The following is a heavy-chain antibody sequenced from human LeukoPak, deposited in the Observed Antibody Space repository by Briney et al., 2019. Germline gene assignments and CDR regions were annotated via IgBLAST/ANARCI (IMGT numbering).Heavy chain of an antibody. CDR3: ARDSPLYYYDSSGYGRSDAFDI. V-gene: IGHV4-61*01. D-gene: IGHD3-22*01. J-gene: IGHJ3*02. CDR2: IYYSGST. CDR1: GASVSSASY. Sequence: SETLSLTCTVSGASVSSASYWTWIRQPPGKGLEWIGYIYYSGSTNYNPSLKSRVTISVDTSKNQFSLKLSSVTAADTAVYYCARDSPLYYYDSSGYGRSDAFDIWGQGTMVTVSS.